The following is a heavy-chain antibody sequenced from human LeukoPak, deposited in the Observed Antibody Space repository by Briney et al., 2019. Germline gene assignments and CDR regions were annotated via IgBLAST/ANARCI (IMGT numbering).Heavy chain of an antibody. CDR2: ISSSSSYI. Sequence: GGSLRLSCAASGFTFSSYSMNWVRQAPGKGLEWVSSISSSSSYIYYADSVKGRFTISRDNAKNSLYLQMNSLRAEDTAVYYCARDPGPYGTDAFDIWGQGTMATVSS. CDR3: ARDPGPYGTDAFDI. D-gene: IGHD1-14*01. V-gene: IGHV3-21*01. CDR1: GFTFSSYS. J-gene: IGHJ3*02.